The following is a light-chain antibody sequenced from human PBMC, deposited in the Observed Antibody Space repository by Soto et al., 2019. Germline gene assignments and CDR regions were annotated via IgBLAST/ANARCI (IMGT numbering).Light chain of an antibody. CDR2: SDN. CDR1: SSNIGTNA. CDR3: AAWDDSLNGPV. J-gene: IGLJ3*02. V-gene: IGLV1-44*01. Sequence: QSVLTQPPSASGTPRQRVTISSSGTSSNIGTNAVNWYQHLPGTAPKLLIYSDNQRPSGVPDRFSGSRSGTSASLAISGLQSEDEADYYCAAWDDSLNGPVFGGGTQLTVL.